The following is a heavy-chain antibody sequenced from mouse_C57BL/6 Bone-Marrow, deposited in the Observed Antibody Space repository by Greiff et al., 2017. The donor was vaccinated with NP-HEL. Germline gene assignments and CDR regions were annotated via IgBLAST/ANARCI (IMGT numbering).Heavy chain of an antibody. CDR3: ARSHYGSSHWYFDV. D-gene: IGHD1-1*01. J-gene: IGHJ1*03. CDR1: GYSITSGYY. V-gene: IGHV3-6*01. Sequence: EESGPGLVKPSQSLSLTCSVTGYSITSGYYWNWIRQFPGNKLEWMGYISYDGSNNYNPSLKNRISITRDTSKNQFFLKLNSVTTEDTATYYCARSHYGSSHWYFDVWGTGTTVTVSS. CDR2: ISYDGSN.